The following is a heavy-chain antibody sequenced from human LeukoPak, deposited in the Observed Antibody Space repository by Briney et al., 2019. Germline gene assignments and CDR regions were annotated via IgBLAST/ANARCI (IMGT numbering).Heavy chain of an antibody. CDR1: GGSISSSHYY. CDR3: ARGGVLKSLDY. J-gene: IGHJ4*02. Sequence: SETLSLTCTVSGGSISSSHYYWAWIRQPPGKGLEWIGSIYYSGSTYYNPSLKSRVTISVDTSNNQFSLKLRSVTAADTAVYYCARGGVLKSLDYWGQGTLVTVSS. D-gene: IGHD3-16*01. CDR2: IYYSGST. V-gene: IGHV4-39*07.